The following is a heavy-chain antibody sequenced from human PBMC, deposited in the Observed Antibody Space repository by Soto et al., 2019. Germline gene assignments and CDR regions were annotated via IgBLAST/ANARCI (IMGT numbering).Heavy chain of an antibody. Sequence: GGSLRLSCAASGVTFSSYSMNWVRQAPGKGLEWVSYISSSSSTIYYADSVKGRFTISRDNAKNSLYLQMNSLRDEDTAVYYCARDIGYDFWSGYQHYYYGMDVWGQGTTVTVSS. CDR1: GVTFSSYS. D-gene: IGHD3-3*01. V-gene: IGHV3-48*02. CDR2: ISSSSSTI. J-gene: IGHJ6*02. CDR3: ARDIGYDFWSGYQHYYYGMDV.